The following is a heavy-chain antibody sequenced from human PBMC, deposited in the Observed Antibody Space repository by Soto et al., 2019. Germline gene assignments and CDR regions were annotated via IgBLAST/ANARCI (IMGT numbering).Heavy chain of an antibody. CDR2: IYHSGST. J-gene: IGHJ4*02. Sequence: PSETLSLTCAVSGGSISSGGYFWSWVRQPPGKGLEWIGYIYHSGSTCYNPSLKSRVTISVDRSKNQFSLKLNSVTAADTAVYYCARMNYYDTSGYPFDYWGQGMMVTVSS. V-gene: IGHV4-30-2*02. CDR3: ARMNYYDTSGYPFDY. D-gene: IGHD3-22*01. CDR1: GGSISSGGYF.